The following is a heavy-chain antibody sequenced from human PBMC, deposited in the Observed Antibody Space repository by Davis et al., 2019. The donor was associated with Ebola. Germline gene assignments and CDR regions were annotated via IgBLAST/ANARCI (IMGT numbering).Heavy chain of an antibody. CDR2: ISGSGGST. D-gene: IGHD6-13*01. Sequence: GESLKISCAASGFTVSSNYMSWVRQAPGKGLEWVSAISGSGGSTYYADSVKGRFTISRDNSKNTLYLQMNSLRAEDTAVYYCAKCALYSSSWKPFDYWGQGTLVTVSS. CDR1: GFTVSSNY. J-gene: IGHJ4*02. V-gene: IGHV3-23*01. CDR3: AKCALYSSSWKPFDY.